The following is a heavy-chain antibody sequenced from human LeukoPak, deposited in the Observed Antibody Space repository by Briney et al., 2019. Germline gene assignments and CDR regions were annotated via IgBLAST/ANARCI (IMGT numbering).Heavy chain of an antibody. CDR3: ATHYYDSSAPVN. V-gene: IGHV3-23*01. CDR2: ISGSGGST. CDR1: GFTFSSYA. Sequence: PGGSLRLSCAASGFTFSSYAMSWVRQAPGKGLEWVSAISGSGGSTYYAVSVKGRFIISRDNSKNTLYLQMSSLRAEDTAVYYCATHYYDSSAPVNWGQGTLVTVSS. D-gene: IGHD3-22*01. J-gene: IGHJ4*02.